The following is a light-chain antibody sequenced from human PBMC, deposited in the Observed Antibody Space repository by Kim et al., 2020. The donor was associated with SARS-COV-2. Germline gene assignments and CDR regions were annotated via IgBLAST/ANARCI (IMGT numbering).Light chain of an antibody. CDR2: RNN. CDR1: SSNIGTNT. CDR3: ATWDDSVSGYV. V-gene: IGLV1-44*01. Sequence: GTRVTISCSGSSSNIGTNTVNWYQQLPRTAPKLLISRNNQRPSGVPDRFSGSKSGTSASLAISGLQSEDEADYYCATWDDSVSGYVFGTGTKVTVL. J-gene: IGLJ1*01.